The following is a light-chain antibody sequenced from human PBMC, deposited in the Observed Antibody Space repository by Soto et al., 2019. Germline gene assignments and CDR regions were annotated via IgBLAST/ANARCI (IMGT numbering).Light chain of an antibody. V-gene: IGLV2-14*01. CDR3: SSYTNINTRACV. CDR2: EVT. J-gene: IGLJ1*01. Sequence: QSALTQPASVSGSPGQSITISCTGTSGDIGSYNRVSWYQQHPGKAPKLIIYEVTDRPSGVSNRFSGSKSGNTASLTISGLQAEDDAEYYCSSYTNINTRACVFGTGTNVTVL. CDR1: SGDIGSYNR.